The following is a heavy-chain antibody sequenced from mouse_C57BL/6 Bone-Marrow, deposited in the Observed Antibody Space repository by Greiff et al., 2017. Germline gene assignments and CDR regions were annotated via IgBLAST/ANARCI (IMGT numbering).Heavy chain of an antibody. CDR1: GYTFTEYT. V-gene: IGHV1-62-2*01. CDR3: ARHEVYYYGSSWLAY. CDR2: FYPGSGSI. Sequence: VQLQQSGAELVKPGASVKLSCKASGYTFTEYTIHWVKQRPGQGLEWIGWFYPGSGSIKYNEKFKDKATLTANKSSSPVYMELSRLTSEDAAVYFCARHEVYYYGSSWLAYWGQGTLVTVSA. D-gene: IGHD1-1*01. J-gene: IGHJ3*01.